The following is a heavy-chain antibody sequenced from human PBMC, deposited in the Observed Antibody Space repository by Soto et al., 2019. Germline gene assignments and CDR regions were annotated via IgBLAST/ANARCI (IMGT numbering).Heavy chain of an antibody. CDR2: INPDGSAT. CDR1: GFTFSSHW. J-gene: IGHJ4*02. CDR3: ARSFSGYDDN. D-gene: IGHD5-12*01. Sequence: PGGSLRLSCAASGFTFSSHWMHWVRQPPGKGLVWVSRINPDGSATSHADSVKARFTISRDNTKNTLYLQMNSLRAEDTAVYYCARSFSGYDDNWGQETLVNVSS. V-gene: IGHV3-74*01.